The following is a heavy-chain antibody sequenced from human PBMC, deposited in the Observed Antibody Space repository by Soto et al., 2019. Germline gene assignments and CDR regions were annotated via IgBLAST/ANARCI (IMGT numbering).Heavy chain of an antibody. J-gene: IGHJ5*02. CDR3: ARDSQLGPEAPFDP. Sequence: GASVKVSCKASGYTFTGYYMHWVRQAPGQGLEWMGWINPNSGGTNYAQKFQGWVTMTRDTSISTAYMELSRLRSDDTAMYYCARDSQLGPEAPFDPWGQGTLVTVSS. V-gene: IGHV1-2*04. D-gene: IGHD3-16*01. CDR2: INPNSGGT. CDR1: GYTFTGYY.